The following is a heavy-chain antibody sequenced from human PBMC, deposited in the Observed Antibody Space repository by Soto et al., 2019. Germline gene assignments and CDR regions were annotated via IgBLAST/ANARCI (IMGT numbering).Heavy chain of an antibody. Sequence: PSETLSLTCTVSGGSISSSSYYWGWIRQPPGKGLEWIGSIYYSGSTYYNPSLKSRVTISVDTSKNQFSLKLSSVTAADTAVYYFARHTPARYISDLWGRGTLVPVSS. J-gene: IGHJ2*01. CDR2: IYYSGST. CDR1: GGSISSSSYY. D-gene: IGHD2-15*01. V-gene: IGHV4-39*01. CDR3: ARHTPARYISDL.